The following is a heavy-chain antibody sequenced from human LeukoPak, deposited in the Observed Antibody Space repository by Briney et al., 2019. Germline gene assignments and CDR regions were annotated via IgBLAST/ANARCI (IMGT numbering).Heavy chain of an antibody. CDR2: IYHSGTT. J-gene: IGHJ4*02. V-gene: IGHV4-59*12. D-gene: IGHD5-12*01. CDR1: GGSISSYY. CDR3: ARVYRDYEYIDF. Sequence: SETLSLTCTVSGGSISSYYWSWIRQPPGKGLEWIGEIYHSGTTNYNPSLKSRATISVDKSKNQFSLRLRSVTAADTAVYYCARVYRDYEYIDFWGQGTLVTVSS.